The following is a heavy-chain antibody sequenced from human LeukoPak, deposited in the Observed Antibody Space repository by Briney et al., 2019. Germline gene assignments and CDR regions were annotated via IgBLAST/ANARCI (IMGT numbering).Heavy chain of an antibody. D-gene: IGHD3-10*01. CDR3: VRSITMFQY. J-gene: IGHJ1*01. CDR1: GFTFDEYG. CDR2: ISLNGGSS. Sequence: AGGSLRLSCAASGFTFDEYGMSWVRQAPGKGLEWVSGISLNGGSSGYADSVKGRFTISRDNANNSISLQMNSLRVEDTALYYRVRSITMFQYWGQGTLVTVSS. V-gene: IGHV3-20*04.